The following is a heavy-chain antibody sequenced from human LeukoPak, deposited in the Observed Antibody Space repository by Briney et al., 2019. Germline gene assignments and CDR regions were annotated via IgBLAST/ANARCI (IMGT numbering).Heavy chain of an antibody. V-gene: IGHV3-33*01. J-gene: IGHJ3*02. CDR1: GWTFSSYG. CDR2: IWYDGSNK. Sequence: GRTLTLSCAAYGWTFSSYGRHWIRQAPGKGLEWVGVIWYDGSNKYYADSVKGRFTISRDNSKNTLYLQMNSLRAEDTAVYYCARDGRMAFDIWGQGTMVTVSS. CDR3: ARDGRMAFDI.